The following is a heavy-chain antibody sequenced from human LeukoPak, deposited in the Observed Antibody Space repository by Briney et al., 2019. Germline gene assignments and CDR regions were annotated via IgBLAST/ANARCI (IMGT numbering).Heavy chain of an antibody. Sequence: VASVKVSCKASGGTFSSYAISWVRQAPGQGLEWMGGIIPIFGTANYAQKFQGRVTITADKSTSTAYMELSSLRSEDTAVYYCARTAYGDYAWGAFDIWGQGTMVTVSS. CDR2: IIPIFGTA. D-gene: IGHD4-17*01. J-gene: IGHJ3*02. V-gene: IGHV1-69*06. CDR3: ARTAYGDYAWGAFDI. CDR1: GGTFSSYA.